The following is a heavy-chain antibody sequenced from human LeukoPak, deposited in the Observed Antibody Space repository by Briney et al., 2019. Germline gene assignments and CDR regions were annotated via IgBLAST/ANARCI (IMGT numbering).Heavy chain of an antibody. D-gene: IGHD2-2*01. CDR2: IYYSGST. V-gene: IGHV4-59*08. J-gene: IGHJ6*03. CDR3: ASCSSTSCYADYYYYMDV. Sequence: PSETLSLTCTVSGGSISSYYWSWIRQPPGKGLEWIGYIYYSGSTNYNPSLKSRVTISVDTSKNQFSLKLSSVTAADTAVYYCASCSSTSCYADYYYYMDVWGKGTTVTISS. CDR1: GGSISSYY.